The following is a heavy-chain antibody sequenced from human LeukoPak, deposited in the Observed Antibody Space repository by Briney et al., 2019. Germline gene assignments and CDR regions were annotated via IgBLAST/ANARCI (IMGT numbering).Heavy chain of an antibody. D-gene: IGHD3-22*01. CDR3: AREYDSSGYYLSGFDY. J-gene: IGHJ4*02. V-gene: IGHV3-48*04. CDR1: GFTFSRFS. Sequence: GRSLRLSCAASGFTFSRFSMSWVRQAPGKGLEWVSYISSSISTKYYAGSVKGRFTISRDNAKNSLYLQMNSLRAEDTAVYYCAREYDSSGYYLSGFDYWGQGTLVTVSS. CDR2: ISSSISTK.